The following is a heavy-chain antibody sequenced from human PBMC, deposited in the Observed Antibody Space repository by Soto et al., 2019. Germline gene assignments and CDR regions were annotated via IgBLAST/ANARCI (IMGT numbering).Heavy chain of an antibody. J-gene: IGHJ6*02. V-gene: IGHV1-69*06. CDR3: ARDGGDGYHWDYYYGMDV. CDR1: GGTFSSYA. CDR2: IIPIFGTA. D-gene: IGHD3-16*01. Sequence: QVQLVQSGAEVKKPGSSVKVSCKASGGTFSSYAISWVRQAPGQGLEWMGGIIPIFGTANYAQKFQGRVTITADKSTSTAYMELSSLRSEDTAVYYCARDGGDGYHWDYYYGMDVWGQGTTVTVSS.